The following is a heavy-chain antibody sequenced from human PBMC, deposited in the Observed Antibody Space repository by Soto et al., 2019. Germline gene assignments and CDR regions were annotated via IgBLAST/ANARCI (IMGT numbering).Heavy chain of an antibody. D-gene: IGHD1-26*01. V-gene: IGHV1-69*13. J-gene: IGHJ3*02. Sequence: SVKVSCKASGGTFSSYAISWVRQAPGQGLEWMGGIIPIFGTANYAQKFQGRVTITADESTSTAYMELSSLRSEDTAVYYCARADIVGATRAAFDIWGQGRMVTVSS. CDR1: GGTFSSYA. CDR3: ARADIVGATRAAFDI. CDR2: IIPIFGTA.